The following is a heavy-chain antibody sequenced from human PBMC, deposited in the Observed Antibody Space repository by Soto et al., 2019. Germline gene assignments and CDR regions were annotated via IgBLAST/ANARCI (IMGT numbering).Heavy chain of an antibody. CDR1: GFTFDDYA. Sequence: GGSLRLSCAASGFTFDDYAMHWVRQAPGKGLEWVSLISGDGGSTYYADSVKGRFTISRDNSKNSLYLQMNSLRTEDTALYYCASGETTYNWNYYYYYAMDVWGQGTTVTVSS. CDR2: ISGDGGST. D-gene: IGHD1-20*01. J-gene: IGHJ6*02. CDR3: ASGETTYNWNYYYYYAMDV. V-gene: IGHV3-43*02.